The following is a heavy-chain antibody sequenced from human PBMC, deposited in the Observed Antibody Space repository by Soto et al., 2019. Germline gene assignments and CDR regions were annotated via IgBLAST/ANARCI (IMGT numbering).Heavy chain of an antibody. CDR3: AKDHLTTTVTTVGS. CDR1: GFTFNYG. Sequence: QVQLVESGGGVVQPGRSLRLSCAASGFTFNYGMHWVRQAPGKGLEWVAVISYHGSDKYYADSVKGRFTISRDNSKNTLYLQMDSLRAEDTAVYYCAKDHLTTTVTTVGSWGQGTLVTVSS. V-gene: IGHV3-30*18. D-gene: IGHD4-17*01. J-gene: IGHJ5*01. CDR2: ISYHGSDK.